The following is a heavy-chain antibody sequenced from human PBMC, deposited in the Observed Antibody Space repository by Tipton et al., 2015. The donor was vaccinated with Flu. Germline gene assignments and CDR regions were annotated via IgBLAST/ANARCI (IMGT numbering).Heavy chain of an antibody. V-gene: IGHV4-61*02. CDR1: GGSFSSGSYY. J-gene: IGHJ4*02. CDR2: IYTTGST. CDR3: ARSPSYSGSGNYPYYFDF. Sequence: LRLSCSVSGGSFSSGSYYWTWIRQSAGNGLEWIGRIYTTGSTNYNPSLKSRVTLSVDTTENQFSLKLSSVTAADTAVYYCARSPSYSGSGNYPYYFDFGGQGTLVTVSS. D-gene: IGHD3-10*01.